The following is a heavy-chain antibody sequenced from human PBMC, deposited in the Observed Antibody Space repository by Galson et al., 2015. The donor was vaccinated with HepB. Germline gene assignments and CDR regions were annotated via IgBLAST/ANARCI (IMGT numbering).Heavy chain of an antibody. V-gene: IGHV2-70*12. CDR3: AHMSAVAGSYYFDY. CDR2: IDWDDDK. CDR1: GFSLSTSGMC. D-gene: IGHD6-19*01. J-gene: IGHJ4*02. Sequence: PALVKPTQTLTLTCTFSGFSLSTSGMCVSWIRQPPGKALEWLALIDWDDDKYYSTSLKSRLTTTKDTSKNQVVLTMTNMDPVDTATYYCAHMSAVAGSYYFDYWGQGTLVTVSS.